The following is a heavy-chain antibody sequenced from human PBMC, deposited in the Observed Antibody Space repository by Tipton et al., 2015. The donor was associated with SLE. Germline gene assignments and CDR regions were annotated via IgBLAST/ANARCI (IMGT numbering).Heavy chain of an antibody. Sequence: SLRLSCAASGFTFSSYAMSWVRQAPGKGLEWVSAISGSGGSTYYADSVKGRFTISRDNSKNTLYLQMNSLRAEDTAVYYCAKDLHQGRSMVLYYQHWGQGSLVSVSS. D-gene: IGHD3-10*01. CDR1: GFTFSSYA. V-gene: IGHV3-23*01. J-gene: IGHJ1*01. CDR2: ISGSGGST. CDR3: AKDLHQGRSMVLYYQH.